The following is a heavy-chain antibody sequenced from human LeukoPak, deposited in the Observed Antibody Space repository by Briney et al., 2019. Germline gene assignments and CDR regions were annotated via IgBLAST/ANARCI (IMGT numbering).Heavy chain of an antibody. V-gene: IGHV3-53*04. J-gene: IGHJ3*02. Sequence: GGSLRLSCAASGFTVSSNYMSWVRQAPGKGLEWVSVIYSGGSTYYADSVKGRFTISRHNSKNTLYLQMNSLRAEDTAVYYCARDYDSSGYYGRGAFDIWGQGTMVTVSS. CDR1: GFTVSSNY. CDR3: ARDYDSSGYYGRGAFDI. CDR2: IYSGGST. D-gene: IGHD3-22*01.